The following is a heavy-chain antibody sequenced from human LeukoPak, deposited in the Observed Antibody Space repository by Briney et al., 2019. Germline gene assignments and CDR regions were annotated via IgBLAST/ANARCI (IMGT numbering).Heavy chain of an antibody. J-gene: IGHJ6*03. CDR2: IYYSGST. CDR3: ARTIAAAGRPDYYYYMDV. D-gene: IGHD6-13*01. CDR1: GDSISSYY. V-gene: IGHV4-39*07. Sequence: PSETLSLTCNVSGDSISSYYWGWIRQPPGKGLEWIGSIYYSGSTYYNPSLKSRVTISVDTSKNQFSLKLSSVTAADMAVYYCARTIAAAGRPDYYYYMDVWGKGTTVTVSS.